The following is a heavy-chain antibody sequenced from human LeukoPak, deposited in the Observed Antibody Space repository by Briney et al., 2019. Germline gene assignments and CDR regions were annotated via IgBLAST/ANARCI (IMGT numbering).Heavy chain of an antibody. CDR2: IKQDGSEE. J-gene: IGHJ4*02. CDR1: GFTFGSYW. V-gene: IGHV3-7*04. Sequence: PGGSLRLSCAASGFTFGSYWMSWVRQAPGSGLEWVANIKQDGSEEYYVDSVMGRFTISRDNAKNSLFLQMNSLRAEDTAVYYCARDRYCSSTSCYGNLDYWGQGTLVTVSS. D-gene: IGHD2-2*01. CDR3: ARDRYCSSTSCYGNLDY.